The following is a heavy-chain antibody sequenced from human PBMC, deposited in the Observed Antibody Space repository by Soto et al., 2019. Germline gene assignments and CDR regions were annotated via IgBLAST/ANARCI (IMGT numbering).Heavy chain of an antibody. CDR3: SRGGISGASCLFDY. CDR1: GGSISSYY. J-gene: IGHJ4*02. Sequence: QVQLQESGPGLVKPSETLSLTCTVSGGSISSYYWSWIRQSPGKGLEWIGYIYYSGSTNYNPSLKSGVTISVDTSKNQVSLRLSPVTAADTAVYYCSRGGISGASCLFDYWGQGTLVTVSS. V-gene: IGHV4-59*01. CDR2: IYYSGST. D-gene: IGHD2-15*01.